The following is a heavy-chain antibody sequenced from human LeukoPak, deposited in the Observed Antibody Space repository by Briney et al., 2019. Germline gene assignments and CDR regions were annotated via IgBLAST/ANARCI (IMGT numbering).Heavy chain of an antibody. CDR2: ISSNGGST. CDR1: GFTFSSYA. V-gene: IGHV3-64*01. D-gene: IGHD1-26*01. J-gene: IGHJ4*02. Sequence: GGSLRPSCAASGFTFSSYAMHWVRQAPGKGLEYVSAISSNGGSTYYANSVKGRFTISRDNSKNTLYLQMGSLRAEDMAVYYCAREMRGAAHCCGQGTLVTVSS. CDR3: AREMRGAAHC.